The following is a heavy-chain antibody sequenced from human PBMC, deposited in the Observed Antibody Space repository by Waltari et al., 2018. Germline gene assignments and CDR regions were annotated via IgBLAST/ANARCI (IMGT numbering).Heavy chain of an antibody. CDR1: GYTFTSYA. D-gene: IGHD6-13*01. CDR2: INAGNGKT. J-gene: IGHJ4*02. CDR3: ARDGGRGIAAAGTDFDY. V-gene: IGHV1-3*03. Sequence: QVQLVQSGAEVKKPGASVKVSCKASGYTFTSYAMHWVRQAPGQRLEWMGWINAGNGKTKYSQEFQGRVTITRDTSANTAYMELSSLRSEDMAVYYCARDGGRGIAAAGTDFDYWGQGTLVTVSS.